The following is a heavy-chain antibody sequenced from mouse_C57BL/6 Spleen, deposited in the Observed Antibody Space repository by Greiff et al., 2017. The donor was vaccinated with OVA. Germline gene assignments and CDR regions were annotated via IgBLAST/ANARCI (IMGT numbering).Heavy chain of an antibody. J-gene: IGHJ2*01. CDR3: ARDLGDYGSSSFDY. V-gene: IGHV5-4*01. Sequence: EVQLVESGGGLVKPGGSLKLSCAASGFTFSSYAMSWVRQTPEKRLEWVATISDGGSYTYYPDNVKGRFTISRDNAKNNLYLQMSHLKSEDTAMYYCARDLGDYGSSSFDYWGQGTTLTVSS. CDR2: ISDGGSYT. D-gene: IGHD1-1*01. CDR1: GFTFSSYA.